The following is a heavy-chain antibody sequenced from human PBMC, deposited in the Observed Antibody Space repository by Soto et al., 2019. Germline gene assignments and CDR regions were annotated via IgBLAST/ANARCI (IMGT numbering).Heavy chain of an antibody. CDR3: ARGYSDILTGYYTNYFDY. D-gene: IGHD3-9*01. CDR2: ILYDGSKK. Sequence: GGSLRLSCAASGFTFNIYGMHWVRQAPGKGLEWVALILYDGSKKYYTDSVKGRFTISRDNSKNTLYLQMNSLRAEDTAVYYCARGYSDILTGYYTNYFDYWGQGTLVTVSS. CDR1: GFTFNIYG. J-gene: IGHJ4*02. V-gene: IGHV3-30*03.